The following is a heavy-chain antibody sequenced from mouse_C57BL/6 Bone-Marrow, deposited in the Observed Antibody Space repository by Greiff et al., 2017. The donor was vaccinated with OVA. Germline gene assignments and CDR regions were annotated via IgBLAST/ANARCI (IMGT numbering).Heavy chain of an antibody. V-gene: IGHV15-2*01. CDR2: ILPSIGRS. Sequence: VKLQESGSELRSPGSSVKLSCKDFDSEVFPIAYMCWVRQKPGHGFEWIGGILPSIGRSIYGEKFEDKAKLDADTRSNTAYLELNSLTSEDSAIYYCAKEDGKDARDYWGQGTSVTVSS. CDR3: AKEDGKDARDY. J-gene: IGHJ4*01. D-gene: IGHD2-1*01. CDR1: DSEVFPIAY.